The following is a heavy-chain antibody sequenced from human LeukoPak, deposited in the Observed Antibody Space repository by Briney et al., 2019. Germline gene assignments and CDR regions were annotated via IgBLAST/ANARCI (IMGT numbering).Heavy chain of an antibody. CDR1: GFTFGNFA. CDR2: ISGSGGST. D-gene: IGHD6-6*01. J-gene: IGHJ5*02. V-gene: IGHV3-23*01. Sequence: PGGSLRLSCAASGFTFGNFAMSWVRQAPGKGLEWVSAISGSGGSTYYADSVKGRFTISRDNSKGTLYLQMDSLRAEDTAVYYCAKDPSYTSSSLRFDPWGQGTMATVSS. CDR3: AKDPSYTSSSLRFDP.